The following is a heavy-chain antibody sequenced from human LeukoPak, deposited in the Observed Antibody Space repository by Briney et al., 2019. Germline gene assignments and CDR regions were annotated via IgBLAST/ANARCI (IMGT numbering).Heavy chain of an antibody. V-gene: IGHV4-59*01. D-gene: IGHD3-9*01. CDR1: GGSISSYY. CDR2: IYYSGST. Sequence: PSETLSLTCTVSGGSISSYYWSWIRQPPGKGLEWIGYIYYSGSTNYNPSLKSRVTISVDTSKNQFSLKLSSVTAADTAVYYCARLRGLVTNLDYWGQGTLVTVSS. CDR3: ARLRGLVTNLDY. J-gene: IGHJ4*02.